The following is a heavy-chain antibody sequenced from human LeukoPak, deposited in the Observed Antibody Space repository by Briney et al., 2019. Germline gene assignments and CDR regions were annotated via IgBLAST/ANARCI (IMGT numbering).Heavy chain of an antibody. CDR3: AKDVRPGGGGMDV. CDR1: GFTFSSYE. CDR2: ISDNGRST. V-gene: IGHV3-23*01. Sequence: GGSLRLSCVASGFTFSSYEMNWVRQAPGKGLEWVSTISDNGRSTHYADSVKGRFTISRDNSKNTLSLQMNSLKVEDTAVYYCAKDVRPGGGGMDVWGQGTTVTVSS. D-gene: IGHD3-10*02. J-gene: IGHJ6*02.